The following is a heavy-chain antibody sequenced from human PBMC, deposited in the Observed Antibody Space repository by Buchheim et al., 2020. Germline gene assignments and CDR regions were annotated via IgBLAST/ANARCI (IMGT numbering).Heavy chain of an antibody. V-gene: IGHV5-10-1*01. CDR3: ARHALAYSNFHYYYYYGMDV. CDR1: GYSFTSYW. J-gene: IGHJ6*02. CDR2: IDPSDSYT. D-gene: IGHD4-11*01. Sequence: EVQLVQSGAEVKKPGESLRISCKGSGYSFTSYWISWVRQMPGKGLEWMGRIDPSDSYTNYSPSFQGHVTISADKSSRNAYPQWSSLKASDTAMYYCARHALAYSNFHYYYYYGMDVWGQGTT.